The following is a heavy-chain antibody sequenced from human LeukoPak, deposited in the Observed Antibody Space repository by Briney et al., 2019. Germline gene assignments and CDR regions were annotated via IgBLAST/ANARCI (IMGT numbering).Heavy chain of an antibody. CDR1: GLTFSSYW. CDR2: INSDGSST. D-gene: IGHD1-26*01. V-gene: IGHV3-74*01. CDR3: ARRSSGSPPYYFGY. J-gene: IGHJ4*02. Sequence: GGSLRLSCAASGLTFSSYWMHWVRQAPGKGLVWVSRINSDGSSTSYADSVKGRFTISRDNAKNTLYLRMNSLRAEDTAVYYCARRSSGSPPYYFGYWGQGTLVTVSS.